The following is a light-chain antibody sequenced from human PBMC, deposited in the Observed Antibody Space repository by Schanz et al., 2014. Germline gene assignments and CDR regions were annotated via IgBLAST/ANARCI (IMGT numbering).Light chain of an antibody. V-gene: IGKV3-11*01. CDR3: QQYNNWPPWT. CDR1: QSVNGRF. CDR2: DAS. Sequence: EIVLTQSPDTLSLSPGERATLSCKASQSVNGRFLAWYQQKPGQAPRLLIYDASNRATGIPARFSGSGSGTDFTLTISSLEPEDFAVYYCQQYNNWPPWTFGQGTKVEIK. J-gene: IGKJ1*01.